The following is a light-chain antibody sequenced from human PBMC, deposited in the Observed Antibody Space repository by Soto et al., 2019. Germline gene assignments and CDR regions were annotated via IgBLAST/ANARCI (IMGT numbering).Light chain of an antibody. CDR1: QTVSNTY. V-gene: IGKV3-20*01. CDR2: GAS. Sequence: EIVLTQFPGARSLSPGERVTLSGRASQTVSNTYLAWYQQKSGQAPKFLIYGASNRATGIPDRFSGSGSGTDFTLTSSRLEPEDFAVYYCQQYGALPPTFGGGTKVEIK. CDR3: QQYGALPPT. J-gene: IGKJ4*01.